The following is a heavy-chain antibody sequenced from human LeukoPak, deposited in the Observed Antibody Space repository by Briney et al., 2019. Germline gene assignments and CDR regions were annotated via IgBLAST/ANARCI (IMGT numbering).Heavy chain of an antibody. V-gene: IGHV4-34*01. CDR2: VNHSGST. CDR1: GGSFSGNY. Sequence: SETLSLTCAVYGGSFSGNYWSWIRQPPGKGLEWIGEVNHSGSTNYNPSLKSRVTMSVDTSKNQFSLKLSSVTAADTAVYYCARDMPLGLVVVPHDYWGQGTLVTVSS. D-gene: IGHD2-2*01. CDR3: ARDMPLGLVVVPHDY. J-gene: IGHJ4*02.